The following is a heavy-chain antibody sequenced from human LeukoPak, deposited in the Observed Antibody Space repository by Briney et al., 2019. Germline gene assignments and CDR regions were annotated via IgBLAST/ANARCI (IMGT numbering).Heavy chain of an antibody. V-gene: IGHV4-59*01. CDR3: ARIIPAAQREWFDP. D-gene: IGHD2-2*01. Sequence: SETLSLTCTVSGGSISSYYWSWIRQPPGKGLEWIGYIYYSGSTNYNPSLKSRVTISVDMSKNQFSLKLSSVTAADTAVYYCARIIPAAQREWFDPWGQGTLVTVSS. CDR2: IYYSGST. J-gene: IGHJ5*02. CDR1: GGSISSYY.